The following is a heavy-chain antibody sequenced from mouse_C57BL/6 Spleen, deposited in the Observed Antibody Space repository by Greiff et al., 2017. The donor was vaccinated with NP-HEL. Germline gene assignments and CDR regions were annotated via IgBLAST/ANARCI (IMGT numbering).Heavy chain of an antibody. CDR2: IYPRSGNT. Sequence: VKLVESGAELARPGASVKLSCKASGYTFTSYGISWVKQRPGQGLEWIGEIYPRSGNTSYNEKFKGKATLPADKSSSTAYMELRSLTSEDAAVYFCARGGYEYRQMDDWGQGTSVTVSS. CDR3: ARGGYEYRQMDD. J-gene: IGHJ4*01. CDR1: GYTFTSYG. D-gene: IGHD5-1*01. V-gene: IGHV1-81*01.